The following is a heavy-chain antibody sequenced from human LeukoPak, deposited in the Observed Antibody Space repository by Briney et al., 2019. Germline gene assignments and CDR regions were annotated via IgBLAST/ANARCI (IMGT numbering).Heavy chain of an antibody. V-gene: IGHV3-33*01. CDR2: IWYDGSNK. CDR3: ARDSRPAADYYFDY. D-gene: IGHD2-2*01. J-gene: IGHJ4*02. CDR1: GFTFSSYG. Sequence: GGSLRLSCAASGFTFSSYGMHWVRQAPGKGLEWVAVIWYDGSNKYYADSVKGRFTISRDNSKNTLYPQMNSLRAEDTAVYYCARDSRPAADYYFDYWGQGTLVTVSS.